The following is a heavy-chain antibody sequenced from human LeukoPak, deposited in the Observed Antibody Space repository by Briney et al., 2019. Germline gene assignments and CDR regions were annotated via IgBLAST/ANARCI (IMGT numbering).Heavy chain of an antibody. V-gene: IGHV1-3*01. J-gene: IGHJ4*02. Sequence: ASVKVSCKASGYTFTSYAMHWVRQAPGQRLEWMGWINAGNGNTKYSQKFQGRVTITRDTSASTAYMELSSLRSEDTAVYYCARDVASVLLWFGELFAFDYWGQGTLVTVSS. CDR2: INAGNGNT. CDR3: ARDVASVLLWFGELFAFDY. D-gene: IGHD3-10*01. CDR1: GYTFTSYA.